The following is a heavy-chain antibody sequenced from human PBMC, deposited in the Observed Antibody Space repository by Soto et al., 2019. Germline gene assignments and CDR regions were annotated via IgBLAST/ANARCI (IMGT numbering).Heavy chain of an antibody. V-gene: IGHV1-69*01. CDR1: RDTFNSYA. CDR2: IIPILGTT. Sequence: QVQLVQSGAEVREPGSSVTVSCKTSRDTFNSYAITWVRKAPGQGLEWMGGIIPILGTTKYAQKFQGRVTMTADESTSTAYMELSSLRFEDRAVYYCAAGGNNGYIKWGQGTQVTVSS. CDR3: AAGGNNGYIK. J-gene: IGHJ4*02. D-gene: IGHD5-12*01.